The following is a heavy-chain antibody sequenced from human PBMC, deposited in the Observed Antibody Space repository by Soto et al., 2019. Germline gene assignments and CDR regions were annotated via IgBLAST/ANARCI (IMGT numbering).Heavy chain of an antibody. D-gene: IGHD5-18*01. CDR3: ARVGWIPV. Sequence: QVQLQESGPGLVKPSQTLSLTCTVSGGSIRSGDNYWSWIRQPPGKGLEWIGYIYYSGSTDYNPSLQSRVTISVDTSKNQVSLMLTSVTAADTAVYYCARVGWIPVWGLGTLVTVSS. CDR1: GGSIRSGDNY. J-gene: IGHJ4*02. CDR2: IYYSGST. V-gene: IGHV4-30-4*01.